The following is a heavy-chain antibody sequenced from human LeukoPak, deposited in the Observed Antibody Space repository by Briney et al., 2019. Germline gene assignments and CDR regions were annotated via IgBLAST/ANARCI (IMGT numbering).Heavy chain of an antibody. Sequence: GGSLRLSCAASGFTFDDYAMHWVRQAPGKGLEWVSLISWDGGSTYYADSVKGRFTISRDNSKNSLYLQMNSLRTEDTALYYCAKGKNTGSYLSHVDYWGQGTLVTVSS. D-gene: IGHD3-10*01. J-gene: IGHJ4*02. CDR3: AKGKNTGSYLSHVDY. V-gene: IGHV3-43D*03. CDR2: ISWDGGST. CDR1: GFTFDDYA.